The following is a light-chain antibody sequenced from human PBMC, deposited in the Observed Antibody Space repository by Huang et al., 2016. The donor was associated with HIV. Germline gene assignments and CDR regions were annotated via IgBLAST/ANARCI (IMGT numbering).Light chain of an antibody. CDR2: DAS. J-gene: IGKJ2*01. Sequence: DIQMTQSPSSLSASVGDRVTITCQASQDISNYLSWYQHKPGRAPKPLIFDASSLETGVPTRFSGSGSGTYFTLTIASLHPEDVATYYCQHYDDPYTFGQGTKLEIK. V-gene: IGKV1-33*01. CDR1: QDISNY. CDR3: QHYDDPYT.